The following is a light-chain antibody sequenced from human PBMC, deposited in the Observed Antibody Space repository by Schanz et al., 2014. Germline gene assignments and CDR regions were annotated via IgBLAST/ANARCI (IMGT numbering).Light chain of an antibody. CDR1: QSVSSY. J-gene: IGKJ1*01. CDR3: QQHGTLPVT. Sequence: EIVLTQSPATLSLSPGERATLSCRASQSVSSYLAWYQQKPGQAPRLLIYDASNRATGIPARFSGSGSGTDFTLTISRLEPEDFAVYYCQQHGTLPVTFGQGTKVEIK. V-gene: IGKV3-11*01. CDR2: DAS.